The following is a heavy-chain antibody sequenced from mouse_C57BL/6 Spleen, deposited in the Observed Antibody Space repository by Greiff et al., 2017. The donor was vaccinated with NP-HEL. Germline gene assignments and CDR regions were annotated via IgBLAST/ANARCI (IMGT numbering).Heavy chain of an antibody. CDR2: IDPETGGT. CDR3: TRYHLGLSFDY. Sequence: VQLQQSGAELVRPGASVTLSCKASGYTFTDYEMHWVKQTPVHGLEWIGAIDPETGGTAYNQKFKGKAILTADKSSSTAYMELRSLTSEDSAVYYCTRYHLGLSFDYWGQGTTLTVSS. V-gene: IGHV1-15*01. CDR1: GYTFTDYE. D-gene: IGHD4-1*01. J-gene: IGHJ2*01.